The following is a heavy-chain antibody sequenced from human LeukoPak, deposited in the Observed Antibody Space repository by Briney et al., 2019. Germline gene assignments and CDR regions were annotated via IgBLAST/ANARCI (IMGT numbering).Heavy chain of an antibody. CDR1: GFTFSSYE. CDR2: ISSSGSTI. D-gene: IGHD6-13*01. J-gene: IGHJ4*02. Sequence: GGSLRLSCAASGFTFSSYEMNWVRQAPGKGLEWVSYISSSGSTIYYADSVKGRFTISRDNAKNSLYLQMNSLRAEDTAVYYCARDSFRAAGGFDYWGQGTLVTVSS. CDR3: ARDSFRAAGGFDY. V-gene: IGHV3-48*03.